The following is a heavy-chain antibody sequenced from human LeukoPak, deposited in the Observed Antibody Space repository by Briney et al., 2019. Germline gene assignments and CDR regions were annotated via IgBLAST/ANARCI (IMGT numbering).Heavy chain of an antibody. CDR2: ITRSSSYI. V-gene: IGHV3-21*01. CDR1: GFTFSSYA. Sequence: GGSLRLSCAASGFTFSSYAMNWVRQAPGKGLEWVSSITRSSSYIYYADSVKRRFTISRDNAKNSLFLQVNSLRAEDTALYYCATSGSGGNYPLDYWGQGTLVTVSS. CDR3: ATSGSGGNYPLDY. J-gene: IGHJ4*02. D-gene: IGHD1-26*01.